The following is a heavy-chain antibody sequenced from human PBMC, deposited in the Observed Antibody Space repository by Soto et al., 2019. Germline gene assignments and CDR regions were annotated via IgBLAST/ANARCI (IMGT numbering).Heavy chain of an antibody. V-gene: IGHV4-34*01. J-gene: IGHJ4*02. Sequence: SETLSLTCAVYGGSFSGYYWSWIRQPPGKGLEWIGEINHSGSTNYNPSLKSRVTISVDTSKNQFSLKLSSVTAADTAVYYCARGSPGKFDYWGQGTLVTAS. CDR2: INHSGST. CDR3: ARGSPGKFDY. CDR1: GGSFSGYY.